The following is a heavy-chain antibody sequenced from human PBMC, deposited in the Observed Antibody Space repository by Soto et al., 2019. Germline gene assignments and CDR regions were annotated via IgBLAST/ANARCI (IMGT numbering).Heavy chain of an antibody. V-gene: IGHV3-30*03. CDR1: GFTFNNYG. CDR2: ISYDGSNK. CDR3: ARHLWRDDYNWGYFDL. J-gene: IGHJ2*01. Sequence: PGGSLRLSCAVSGFTFNNYGMNWVRQAPGKGLEWVAVISYDGSNKYYADSVKGRFTISRDNSKNTLYLQMNSLRTEDTAVYYCARHLWRDDYNWGYFDLWGRGTLVTV. D-gene: IGHD4-4*01.